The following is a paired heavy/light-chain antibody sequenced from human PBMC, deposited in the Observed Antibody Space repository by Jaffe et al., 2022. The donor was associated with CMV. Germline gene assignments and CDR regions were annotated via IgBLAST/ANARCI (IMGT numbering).Heavy chain of an antibody. CDR3: VRDRASTGWPADFAY. CDR2: IWYDESYT. J-gene: IGHJ4*02. Sequence: QVQLVESGGGVVQPGRSLRLSCATSGFTFTTYNIHFVRQAPGKGPEWVAVIWYDESYTYYADSVKGRFTISRDTSRNTVHLQMNSLRVEDTAVYYCVRDRASTGWPADFAYWGQGALVSVSS. D-gene: IGHD6-19*01. V-gene: IGHV3-33*08. CDR1: GFTFTTYN.
Light chain of an antibody. V-gene: IGKV3-11*01. Sequence: EIVLTQSPATLSLSPGESATLSCRASQSVDSYLAWYQQKPGQAPRLLIYDATYRATGTPARFSASGSGTDFTLTISSLDPEDFAVYWCQQRSDWPITFGQGTRLEIK. CDR3: QQRSDWPIT. J-gene: IGKJ5*01. CDR2: DAT. CDR1: QSVDSY.